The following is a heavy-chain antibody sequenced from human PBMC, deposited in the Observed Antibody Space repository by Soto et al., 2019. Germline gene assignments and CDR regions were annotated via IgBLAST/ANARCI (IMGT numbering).Heavy chain of an antibody. CDR2: IKHDTSEA. CDR3: ARDGLLFSGPYRPSRFDY. J-gene: IGHJ4*02. D-gene: IGHD3-16*02. Sequence: PGGSLRLSCADSGLKFSDYWMSWVRQAPGKGLEWVGNIKHDTSEAHYADSVKGRFTITRDNIKNFLFLQMNGLRSDDTASYYCARDGLLFSGPYRPSRFDYWGLGTLVTVSS. V-gene: IGHV3-7*03. CDR1: GLKFSDYW.